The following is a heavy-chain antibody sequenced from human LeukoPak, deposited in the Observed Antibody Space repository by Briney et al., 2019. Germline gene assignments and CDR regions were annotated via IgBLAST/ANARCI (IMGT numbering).Heavy chain of an antibody. V-gene: IGHV3-30-3*01. J-gene: IGHJ5*02. CDR3: ARDYYGSGSYFGWFDP. CDR2: ISYDGSNK. D-gene: IGHD3-10*01. CDR1: GFTFTSYA. Sequence: PGRSLRLSCAASGFTFTSYAMHWVRQAPGKGLEWMAVISYDGSNKYYADSVKGRFTISRDNSKNTLYLQMNSLRAEDTAVYYCARDYYGSGSYFGWFDPWGQGTLVTVSS.